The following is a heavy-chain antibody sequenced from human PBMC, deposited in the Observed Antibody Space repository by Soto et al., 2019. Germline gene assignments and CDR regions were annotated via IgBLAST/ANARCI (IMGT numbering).Heavy chain of an antibody. V-gene: IGHV1-58*01. D-gene: IGHD2-8*01. CDR1: GFTFTSSA. CDR3: AADATAWQQMVPSDY. Sequence: QMQLEQSGPEVKKPGTSVKVSCKASGFTFTSSAFQWVRQARGQRLEWIGWIAAGSGYTNYAQRFQDRVNLTRDMSTATTYMELSRLTSEDTAIYYCAADATAWQQMVPSDYWGQGTLVTVSS. J-gene: IGHJ4*02. CDR2: IAAGSGYT.